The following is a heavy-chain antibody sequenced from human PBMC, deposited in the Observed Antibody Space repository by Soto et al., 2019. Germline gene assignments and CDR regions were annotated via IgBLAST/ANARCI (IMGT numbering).Heavy chain of an antibody. CDR2: TSYDGNNK. V-gene: IGHV3-30*19. CDR3: ARWGTTGGFDL. J-gene: IGHJ4*02. Sequence: QVQLVESGGGVVQPGTSLRLSCAASGFRFKSFVMHWGRQAPGKGLEWVAFTSYDGNNKDYGDSVKGRVTVSRDNSQNTLHLQMDFLRPEDMALYYCARWGTTGGFDLWVQGTLVSVSS. D-gene: IGHD3-16*01. CDR1: GFRFKSFV.